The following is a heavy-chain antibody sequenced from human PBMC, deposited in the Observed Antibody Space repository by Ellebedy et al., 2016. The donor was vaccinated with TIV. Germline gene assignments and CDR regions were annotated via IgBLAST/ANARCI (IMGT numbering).Heavy chain of an antibody. Sequence: GESLKISCKGSGYSFTSYWIGWVRQMPGKGLEWMGIIYPGDSDTRYSPSFQGQVTISADTSISTAFLQWSSLKASDTAMFYCARQEYCSNGVCYFDYWGQGTLVTVSS. CDR3: ARQEYCSNGVCYFDY. CDR1: GYSFTSYW. D-gene: IGHD2-8*01. J-gene: IGHJ4*02. V-gene: IGHV5-51*01. CDR2: IYPGDSDT.